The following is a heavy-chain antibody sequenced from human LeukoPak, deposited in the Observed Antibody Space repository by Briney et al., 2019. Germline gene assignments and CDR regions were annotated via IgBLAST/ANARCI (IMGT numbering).Heavy chain of an antibody. J-gene: IGHJ4*02. CDR3: ARAGNSNYDSVSAYFDY. D-gene: IGHD3-3*01. V-gene: IGHV4-34*01. CDR1: QGSFSGYH. Sequence: AETLSLTCAVYQGSFSGYHFNWISQAPGKGLEWIGEIYSSGNSNSNPSLKSRVSMSVDSSKKEFSLSLTSVTAADTAIYFCARAGNSNYDSVSAYFDYWGQGIRVIVSS. CDR2: IYSSGNS.